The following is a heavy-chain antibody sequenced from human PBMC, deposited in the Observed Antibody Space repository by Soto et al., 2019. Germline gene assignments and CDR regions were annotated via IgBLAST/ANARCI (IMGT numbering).Heavy chain of an antibody. V-gene: IGHV4-34*01. CDR3: ANPITGTTGPDAFDI. Sequence: SETLSLTCAVYGGSFSGYYWSWIRQPPGKGLEWIGEINHSGSTNYNPSLKSRVTISVDTSKNQFSLKLSSVTAADTAVYYCANPITGTTGPDAFDIWGQGTTVTVSS. CDR1: GGSFSGYY. D-gene: IGHD1-20*01. J-gene: IGHJ3*02. CDR2: INHSGST.